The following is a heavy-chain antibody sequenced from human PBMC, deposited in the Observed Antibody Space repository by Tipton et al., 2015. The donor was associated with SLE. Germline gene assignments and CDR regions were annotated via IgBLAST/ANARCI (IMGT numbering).Heavy chain of an antibody. Sequence: TLSLTCAVYGGSFSGYYWSWIRQPPGKGLEWIGEINHSGSTNYNPSLKSRVTISVDTSKNQFSLKLSSVTAADTAVYYCAGGDDYGYYWGQGTLVTVSS. CDR3: AGGDDYGYY. V-gene: IGHV4-34*01. CDR2: INHSGST. D-gene: IGHD4-17*01. J-gene: IGHJ4*02. CDR1: GGSFSGYY.